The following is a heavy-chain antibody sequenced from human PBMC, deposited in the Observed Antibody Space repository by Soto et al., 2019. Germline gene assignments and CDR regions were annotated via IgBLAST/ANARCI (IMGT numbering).Heavy chain of an antibody. V-gene: IGHV2-5*02. J-gene: IGHJ6*02. Sequence: QITLKESGPTLVKPTQTLTLTCTFSGLSLSTTGVGVGWIRQPPGKALEWLALIYWDDDKRYSPSLKSRLTITKDTPKNQVVLTMTNMDPVETATYYCVQSRCGGDCLQSYSSHSYYGLDVWGQGTTVTVSS. CDR1: GLSLSTTGVG. CDR2: IYWDDDK. CDR3: VQSRCGGDCLQSYSSHSYYGLDV. D-gene: IGHD2-21*02.